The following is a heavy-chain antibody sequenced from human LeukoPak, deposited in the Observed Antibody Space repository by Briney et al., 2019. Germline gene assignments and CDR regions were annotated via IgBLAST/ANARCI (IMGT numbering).Heavy chain of an antibody. CDR2: INPNSGGT. CDR1: VYTFTVYY. J-gene: IGHJ3*02. CDR3: ASRDAFDI. Sequence: ASVKVACKSSVYTFTVYYMHWVRQAPGQGLEWMGGINPNSGGTNYAQKVQGRVTMTRDTSISTAYMELSRLKSDDTAVYYCASRDAFDIWGQGTMVTVSS. V-gene: IGHV1-2*02.